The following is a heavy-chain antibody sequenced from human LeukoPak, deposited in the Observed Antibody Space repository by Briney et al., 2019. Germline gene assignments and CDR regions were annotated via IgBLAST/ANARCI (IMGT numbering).Heavy chain of an antibody. CDR1: GGSISSYY. Sequence: SETLSLTCTVSGGSISSYYWSWIRQPPGKGLEWIGYIHYSGRTKYDPSLESRVTISVDTSKNQFSLKVSSVTAPDTAIYYCARRQDGYGDYFDFWGQGILVTVSS. D-gene: IGHD5-24*01. V-gene: IGHV4-59*08. J-gene: IGHJ4*02. CDR3: ARRQDGYGDYFDF. CDR2: IHYSGRT.